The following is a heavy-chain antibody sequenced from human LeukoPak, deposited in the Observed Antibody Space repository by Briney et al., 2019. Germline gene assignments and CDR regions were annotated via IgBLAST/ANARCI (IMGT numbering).Heavy chain of an antibody. D-gene: IGHD1-26*01. V-gene: IGHV4-38-2*01. CDR3: ASKRLASDAFDI. CDR2: IYHSGST. CDR1: GCSISSGYY. Sequence: SETLSLTCAVSGCSISSGYYWGWIRQPPGKGLEWIGSIYHSGSTYYNPSLKSRVTISVDTSKNQFSLKLSSVTAADTAVYYCASKRLASDAFDIWGQGTMVTVSS. J-gene: IGHJ3*02.